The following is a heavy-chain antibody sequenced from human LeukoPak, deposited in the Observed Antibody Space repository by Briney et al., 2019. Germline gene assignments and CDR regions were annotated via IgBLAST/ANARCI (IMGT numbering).Heavy chain of an antibody. D-gene: IGHD3-22*01. V-gene: IGHV1-69*01. CDR3: ASSHTPIAYYYDSSGYPDAFDI. J-gene: IGHJ3*02. Sequence: NYAQKFQGRVTITADESTSTAYMELSSLRSEDTAVYYCASSHTPIAYYYDSSGYPDAFDIWGQGTMVTVSS.